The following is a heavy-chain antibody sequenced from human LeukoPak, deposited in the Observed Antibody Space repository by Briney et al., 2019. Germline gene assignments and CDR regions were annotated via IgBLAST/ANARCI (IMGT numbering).Heavy chain of an antibody. Sequence: SETLSLTCTVSGGSISNYYWSWIRQPAGKGLEWIGRIYTSGSTNYNPSLESRVTMSVDTSRKQFSLILSSVTAADTAVYYCARDRCNSTNCSARVAFDIWGQGTMVTVSS. CDR3: ARDRCNSTNCSARVAFDI. V-gene: IGHV4-4*07. D-gene: IGHD2-2*01. CDR2: IYTSGST. J-gene: IGHJ3*02. CDR1: GGSISNYY.